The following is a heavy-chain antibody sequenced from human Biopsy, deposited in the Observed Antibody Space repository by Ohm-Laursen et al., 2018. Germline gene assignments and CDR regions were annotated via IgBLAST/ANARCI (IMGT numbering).Heavy chain of an antibody. CDR2: ISAYNGNR. CDR3: AREEDNSGYDYYGMDV. V-gene: IGHV1-18*01. Sequence: ASVKVSCKSSGYTFHSYGISWVRQAPGQGLEWMGWISAYNGNRNYAQKFQGRVTMTTDTSTSTAYMELRSLRSDDTSVYFCAREEDNSGYDYYGMDVWGQGTKVTVSS. CDR1: GYTFHSYG. D-gene: IGHD3-22*01. J-gene: IGHJ6*02.